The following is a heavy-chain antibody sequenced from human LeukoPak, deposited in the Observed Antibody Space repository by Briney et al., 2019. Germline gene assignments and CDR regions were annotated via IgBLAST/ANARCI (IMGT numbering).Heavy chain of an antibody. CDR3: ARETSDKQLDY. D-gene: IGHD5-18*01. V-gene: IGHV4-34*01. CDR1: GGSFSGYY. J-gene: IGHJ4*02. Sequence: SETLSLTCAVYGGSFSGYYWSWIRQPPGKGLEWIGEINHSGSTNYNPSLKSRVTISVDTSKNQFSLKLSSVTAADTAVYYCARETSDKQLDYWGQGTLVTVSS. CDR2: INHSGST.